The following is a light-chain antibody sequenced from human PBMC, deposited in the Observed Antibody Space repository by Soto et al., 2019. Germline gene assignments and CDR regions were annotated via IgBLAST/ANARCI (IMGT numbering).Light chain of an antibody. Sequence: QAVVTQPPSASGTPGQRVTISCSGSSSNIGSNYVYWYQQLPGTAPKLLIYRSNHRPSGVPDRFSGSKSGTSASLAISGLRSEDEADYYCAAWDDSLSGHVVFGGGTKVTVL. CDR2: RSN. J-gene: IGLJ2*01. V-gene: IGLV1-47*01. CDR1: SSNIGSNY. CDR3: AAWDDSLSGHVV.